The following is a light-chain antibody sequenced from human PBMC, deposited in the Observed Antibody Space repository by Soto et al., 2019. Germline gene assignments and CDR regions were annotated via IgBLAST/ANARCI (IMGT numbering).Light chain of an antibody. CDR1: QSVNSNY. J-gene: IGKJ1*01. Sequence: EGVLTQSPGTLSLSPGERATLFCRASQSVNSNYLAWYQQKPGQAPRLLIYGASRRAAGIPDRFSGSGSGTDVTLTISRLEPEDFGVYYCQQYSSSPTTFGQGTKV. V-gene: IGKV3-20*01. CDR3: QQYSSSPTT. CDR2: GAS.